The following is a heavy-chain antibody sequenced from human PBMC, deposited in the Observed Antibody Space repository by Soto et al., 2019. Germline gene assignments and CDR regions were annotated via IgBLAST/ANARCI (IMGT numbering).Heavy chain of an antibody. CDR2: INAGNGNT. J-gene: IGHJ6*02. CDR3: AKDFDYYYYAMDV. V-gene: IGHV1-3*01. D-gene: IGHD3-3*01. CDR1: GYTFTSYA. Sequence: QVHLVQSAAEMKKPGASVKVSCKASGYTFTSYAIHWVRQAPGQRLEWMGWINAGNGNTKYSQKFQGRVTISRDTSAGTAYMELSSLMSEDTAVYYCAKDFDYYYYAMDVWGQGTTVTVSS.